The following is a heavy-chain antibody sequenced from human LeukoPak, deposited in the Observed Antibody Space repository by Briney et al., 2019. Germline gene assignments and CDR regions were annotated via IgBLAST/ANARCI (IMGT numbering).Heavy chain of an antibody. CDR2: IYTSGST. V-gene: IGHV4-4*07. CDR3: ARERGSSFGRYYFDY. D-gene: IGHD3-10*01. Sequence: SETLSLTCTVSGYSISSGYYWSWIRQPAGKGLEWIGRIYTSGSTNYNPSLKSRVTMSVDTSKNQFSLKLSSVTAADTAVYYCARERGSSFGRYYFDYWGQGTLVTVSS. CDR1: GYSISSGYY. J-gene: IGHJ4*02.